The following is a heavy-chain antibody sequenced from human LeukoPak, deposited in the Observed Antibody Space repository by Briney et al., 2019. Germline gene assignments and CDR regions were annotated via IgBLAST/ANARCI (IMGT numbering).Heavy chain of an antibody. CDR2: ISYDGSNK. D-gene: IGHD3-10*01. CDR1: GFTFSSYA. V-gene: IGHV3-30-3*01. J-gene: IGHJ4*02. CDR3: TTDLGTRDYGSGTDY. Sequence: QPGRSLRLSCAASGFTFSSYAMHWVRQAPGKGLEWVAVISYDGSNKYYADSVKGRFTISRDNSKNTLYLQMNSLKTEDTAVYYCTTDLGTRDYGSGTDYWGQGTLVTVSS.